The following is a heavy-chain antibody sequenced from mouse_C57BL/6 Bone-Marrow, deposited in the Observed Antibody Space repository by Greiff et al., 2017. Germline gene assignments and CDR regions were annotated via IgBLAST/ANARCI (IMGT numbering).Heavy chain of an antibody. CDR3: ASPDVDY. Sequence: EVKLMESGGGLVKPGGSLKLSCAASGFTFSSYAMSWVRQTPEKRLEWVATISDGGSYTYYPDNVKGRFTISRDNAKNNLYLQMSHLKSEDTAMYYCASPDVDYWGQGTTLTVSS. CDR2: ISDGGSYT. J-gene: IGHJ2*01. CDR1: GFTFSSYA. V-gene: IGHV5-4*03.